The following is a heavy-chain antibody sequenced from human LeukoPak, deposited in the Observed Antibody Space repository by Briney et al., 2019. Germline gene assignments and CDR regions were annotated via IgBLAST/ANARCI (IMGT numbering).Heavy chain of an antibody. CDR1: GFIFSAYI. D-gene: IGHD3-22*01. J-gene: IGHJ5*02. Sequence: PGRSLRLSCAASGFIFSAYIIQWVRQAPGKGLEWVALTWSDGSDKFYADSVKGRFVISRDNSKNTLYLQMNSLRAEDSAVYFCARAQSATLSYYFDLWGQGTLVTVSS. CDR3: ARAQSATLSYYFDL. CDR2: TWSDGSDK. V-gene: IGHV3-33*01.